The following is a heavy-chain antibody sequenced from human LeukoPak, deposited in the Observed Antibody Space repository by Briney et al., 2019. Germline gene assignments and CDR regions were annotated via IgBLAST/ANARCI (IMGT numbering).Heavy chain of an antibody. Sequence: PSETLSLTCAVYGGSFSGYYWSWIRQPPGKGLEWIGEINHRGSTNYNPSLKSRVTISVDTSKNQFSLKLSSVTAADTAVYYCARGEDGYNGDWGQGTLVTVSS. CDR2: INHRGST. J-gene: IGHJ4*02. D-gene: IGHD5-24*01. CDR3: ARGEDGYNGD. CDR1: GGSFSGYY. V-gene: IGHV4-34*01.